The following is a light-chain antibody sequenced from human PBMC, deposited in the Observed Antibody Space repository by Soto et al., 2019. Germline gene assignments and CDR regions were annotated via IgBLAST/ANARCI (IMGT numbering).Light chain of an antibody. CDR1: QSISSY. Sequence: IQLTQSPSSLYASVGDRVTITCRASQSISSYLNWYQQKPGKAPKLLIYAASSLQSGVPSRFSGSGSGTDFTLTISSLQPEDFVTYYCHQSFTVPITFGQGTRLE. CDR3: HQSFTVPIT. CDR2: AAS. J-gene: IGKJ5*01. V-gene: IGKV1-39*01.